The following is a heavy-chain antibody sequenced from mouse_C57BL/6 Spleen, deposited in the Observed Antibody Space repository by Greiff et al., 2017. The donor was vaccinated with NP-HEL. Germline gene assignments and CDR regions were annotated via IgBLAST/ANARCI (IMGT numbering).Heavy chain of an antibody. CDR3: ARDGAAAWFAY. CDR1: GFTFSSYA. Sequence: VQLQQSGGGLVKPGGSLKLSCAASGFTFSSYAMSWVRQTPEKRLEWVATISDGGSYTYYPDNVKGRFTISRDNAKNNLYLQMSHLKSEDTAMYYCARDGAAAWFAYWGKGTLVTVSA. CDR2: ISDGGSYT. D-gene: IGHD3-3*01. J-gene: IGHJ3*01. V-gene: IGHV5-4*01.